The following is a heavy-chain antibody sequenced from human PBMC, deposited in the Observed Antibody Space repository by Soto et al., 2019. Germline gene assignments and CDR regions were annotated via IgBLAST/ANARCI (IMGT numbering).Heavy chain of an antibody. V-gene: IGHV5-51*01. Sequence: GESLKISCKGSGYSFTSYWIGWVRQMPGKGLEWMGIIYPGDSDTRYSPSFQGQVTISADKSISTAYLQWSSLKASDTAMYYCARRHCSGGSCFYHAAFDIWGQGTMVTVSS. CDR3: ARRHCSGGSCFYHAAFDI. D-gene: IGHD2-15*01. J-gene: IGHJ3*02. CDR2: IYPGDSDT. CDR1: GYSFTSYW.